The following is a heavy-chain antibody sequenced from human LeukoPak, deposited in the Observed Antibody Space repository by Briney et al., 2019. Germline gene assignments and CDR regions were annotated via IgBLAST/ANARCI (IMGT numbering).Heavy chain of an antibody. D-gene: IGHD6-13*01. V-gene: IGHV3-21*01. CDR2: ISSSSSYI. CDR1: GFTLSSYS. CDR3: ARGIAAAGTPGY. Sequence: PGGSLRLSCAASGFTLSSYSMNWVRQAPGKGLEWVSSISSSSSYIYYADSVKGRFTISRDNAKNSLYLQMNSLRAEDTAGYYCARGIAAAGTPGYWGQGTLVTVSS. J-gene: IGHJ4*02.